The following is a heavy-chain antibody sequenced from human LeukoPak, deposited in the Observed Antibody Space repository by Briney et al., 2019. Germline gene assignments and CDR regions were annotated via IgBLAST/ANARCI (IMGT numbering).Heavy chain of an antibody. CDR1: GYTFTGYY. CDR2: INPNSGGT. V-gene: IGHV1-2*02. Sequence: ASVKVSCKASGYTFTGYYMHWVRQAPGQGLEWMGWINPNSGGTNYAQKFQGRVTMTRDTSISTAYMELSRLRSDDTAVYYCARTLVLRYYDSSGYHDYWGQGTLVTVSS. CDR3: ARTLVLRYYDSSGYHDY. J-gene: IGHJ4*02. D-gene: IGHD3-22*01.